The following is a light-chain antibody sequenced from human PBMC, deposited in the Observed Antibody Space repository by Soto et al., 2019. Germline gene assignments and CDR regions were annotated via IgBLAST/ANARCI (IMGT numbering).Light chain of an antibody. J-gene: IGKJ2*01. V-gene: IGKV1-39*01. CDR1: QSISSN. Sequence: DIPMTQSASSLSASVGDRVTITCRASQSISSNLNWHQQKPGKAPKVLIYAASSLQSGVPSRFSGSGSETDFTLTISSLQPEDFATYYCQQSYSIPYTFGQGTKLEIK. CDR2: AAS. CDR3: QQSYSIPYT.